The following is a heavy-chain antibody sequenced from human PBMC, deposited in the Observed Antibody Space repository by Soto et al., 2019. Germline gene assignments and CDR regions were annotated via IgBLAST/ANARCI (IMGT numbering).Heavy chain of an antibody. CDR3: ARDSYGSGSYYNGPYYFDY. CDR1: GGTFSSYT. J-gene: IGHJ4*02. V-gene: IGHV1-69*08. D-gene: IGHD3-10*01. CDR2: IIPILGIA. Sequence: QVQLVQSGAEVKKPGSSVKVSCKASGGTFSSYTISWVRQAPGQGLEWMGRIIPILGIANYAQKFQGRVTITADKSTSTAYMERSSLRSEDTAVYYCARDSYGSGSYYNGPYYFDYWGQGTLVTVSS.